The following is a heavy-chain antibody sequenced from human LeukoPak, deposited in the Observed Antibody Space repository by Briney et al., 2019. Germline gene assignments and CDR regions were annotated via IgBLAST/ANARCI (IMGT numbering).Heavy chain of an antibody. Sequence: GGSLRLSCAASGFTFSSYWMHWVRQAPGKGLVWVSRINSDGTNTNYADSVKGRFTISRDNAKNTLYLQMNSLRAEDTAVYYCARFRFEGYHDYWGQGTLVTVSS. D-gene: IGHD3-16*02. CDR1: GFTFSSYW. CDR3: ARFRFEGYHDY. J-gene: IGHJ4*02. V-gene: IGHV3-74*01. CDR2: INSDGTNT.